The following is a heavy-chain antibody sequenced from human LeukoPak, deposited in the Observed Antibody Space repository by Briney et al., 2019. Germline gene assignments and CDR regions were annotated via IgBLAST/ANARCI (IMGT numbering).Heavy chain of an antibody. Sequence: ASGKVSGKASDYTFTSYGISWVRQSPGQGLEWMGWISAYNGNTNYAQKLQGRVTITTDTSTSTAYMELRSLRSDDTAVYYCARWHDFWRETYFDYWGQGTLVTVSS. J-gene: IGHJ4*02. D-gene: IGHD3-3*01. CDR3: ARWHDFWRETYFDY. CDR2: ISAYNGNT. CDR1: DYTFTSYG. V-gene: IGHV1-18*01.